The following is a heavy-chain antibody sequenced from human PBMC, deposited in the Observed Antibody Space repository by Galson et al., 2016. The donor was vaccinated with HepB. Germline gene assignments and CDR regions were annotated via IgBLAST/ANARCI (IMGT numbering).Heavy chain of an antibody. J-gene: IGHJ6*02. CDR3: AKDKGLVTPHYGLDV. CDR2: ISWDGGIT. V-gene: IGHV3-43D*04. Sequence: SLRLSCAASGFTFDDYAMYWVRQGPGKGLEWVSFISWDGGITDCADSVKGRFTISRDKSKNSLYLQMNSLRAEDTALYYCAKDKGLVTPHYGLDVWGQGTTVTVSS. D-gene: IGHD6-19*01. CDR1: GFTFDDYA.